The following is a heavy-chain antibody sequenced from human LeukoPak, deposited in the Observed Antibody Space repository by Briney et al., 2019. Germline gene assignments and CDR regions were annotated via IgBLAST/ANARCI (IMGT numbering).Heavy chain of an antibody. CDR2: IYYSGST. J-gene: IGHJ4*02. D-gene: IGHD6-13*01. CDR3: ARQQLSQLYYFDY. Sequence: SETLSLTCTVSGGSISSYYWSWIRQPPGKGLEWLGYIYYSGSTNYNPSLKSRVTISVDTSKNQFSLKLSSVTAADTAVYYCARQQLSQLYYFDYWGQGTLVTVSS. CDR1: GGSISSYY. V-gene: IGHV4-59*01.